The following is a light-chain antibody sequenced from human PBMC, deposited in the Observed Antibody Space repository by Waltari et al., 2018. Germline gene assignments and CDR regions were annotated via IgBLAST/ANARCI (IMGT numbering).Light chain of an antibody. CDR1: QSISIY. J-gene: IGKJ3*01. V-gene: IGKV1-39*01. CDR2: AAS. CDR3: QQSYSTPS. Sequence: DIQMTQSPSSLSASVGDRVTITCRASQSISIYLNWYQQTPGKAPKLLIYAASSLQSGVPSRFSGSGSGTDFTFTISSLQPEDFATYSCQQSYSTPSFGPGTKVDIK.